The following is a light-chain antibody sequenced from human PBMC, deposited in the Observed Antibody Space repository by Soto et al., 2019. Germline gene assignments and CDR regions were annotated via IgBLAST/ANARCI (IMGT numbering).Light chain of an antibody. CDR2: EVT. CDR1: SSDVGNYEL. Sequence: QSALTQPASVSGSPGQSITISCIGTSSDVGNYELVSWYQQLPGKAPKLIIYEVTKRPSGVPNRFSGSKSGNTASLTISGLLAEDEADYHCCSFAGGSTYVVFGGGTKVTV. V-gene: IGLV2-23*02. CDR3: CSFAGGSTYVV. J-gene: IGLJ2*01.